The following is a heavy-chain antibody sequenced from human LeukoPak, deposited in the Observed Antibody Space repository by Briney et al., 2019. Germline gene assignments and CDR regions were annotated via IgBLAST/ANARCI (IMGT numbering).Heavy chain of an antibody. CDR1: GYTFTSYG. D-gene: IGHD1-26*01. V-gene: IGHV1-8*02. CDR2: MNPNSGNT. Sequence: ASVKVSCKASGYTFTSYGISWVRQATGQGLEWMGWMNPNSGNTGYAQKFQGRVTMTRNTSISTAYMELSSLRSEDTAVYYCARGVSGSYSRFDYWGQGTLVTVSS. J-gene: IGHJ4*02. CDR3: ARGVSGSYSRFDY.